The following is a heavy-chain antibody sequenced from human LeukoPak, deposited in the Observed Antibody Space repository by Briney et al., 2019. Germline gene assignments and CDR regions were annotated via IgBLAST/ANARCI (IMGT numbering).Heavy chain of an antibody. CDR3: AREGWFDP. CDR2: ISYDGSNK. J-gene: IGHJ5*02. V-gene: IGHV3-30*04. Sequence: PGGSLRLSCAASGFTFSSYAMHWVRQAPGKGLEWVAVISYDGSNKYYADSVKGRFTISRDNSKNTLYLQMNSLRAEDTAVYYCAREGWFDPWGQGTLVTVSS. CDR1: GFTFSSYA.